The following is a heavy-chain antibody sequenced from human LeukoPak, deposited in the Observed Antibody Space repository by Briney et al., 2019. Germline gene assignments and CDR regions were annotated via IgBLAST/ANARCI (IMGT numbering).Heavy chain of an antibody. CDR3: ARYDRGLFFFDD. D-gene: IGHD1-14*01. V-gene: IGHV4-59*08. CDR1: GASVRNEY. CDR2: IHYSGSS. Sequence: SETLSLTCTVSGASVRNEYWSWIRQPPGKGLEWIGYIHYSGSSNYHPSLGSRVTISLDTSKNQFSLKLKSVTAADTGMYHCARYDRGLFFFDDWGQGTLVTVSS. J-gene: IGHJ4*02.